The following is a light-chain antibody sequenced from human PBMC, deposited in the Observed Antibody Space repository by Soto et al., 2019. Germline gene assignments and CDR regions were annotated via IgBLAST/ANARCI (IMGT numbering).Light chain of an antibody. CDR3: NSYTSSSTLV. CDR1: SSDVGAYNY. Sequence: QSALTQPASVSGSRGQSITISCTGTSSDVGAYNYVSWYQQHPGKAPKLMIYEVNNRPSGVSNRFSGSKSGNTASLTISGLQAEDEADYYCNSYTSSSTLVFGGGTKLTVL. CDR2: EVN. J-gene: IGLJ2*01. V-gene: IGLV2-14*01.